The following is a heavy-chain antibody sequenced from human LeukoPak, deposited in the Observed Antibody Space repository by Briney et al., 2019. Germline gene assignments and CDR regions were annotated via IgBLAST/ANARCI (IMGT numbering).Heavy chain of an antibody. CDR1: GYTFTSYG. D-gene: IGHD3-16*01. V-gene: IGHV1-18*01. Sequence: ASVNVSCKASGYTFTSYGISWVRQAPGQGLEWMGWISAYNGNTNYAQKLQGRVTMTTDTSTSTAYMELRSLRSDDTAVYHCARVGARGYPEEIDYWGQGTLVTVSS. CDR3: ARVGARGYPEEIDY. CDR2: ISAYNGNT. J-gene: IGHJ4*02.